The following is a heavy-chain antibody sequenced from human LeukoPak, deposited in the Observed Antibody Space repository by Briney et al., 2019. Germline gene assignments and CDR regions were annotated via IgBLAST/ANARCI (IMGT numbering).Heavy chain of an antibody. Sequence: GGSLRLSCAASGFTFNSYSMNWVRQAPGKGLEWVSGIIRGGSTYYADSAKGRFTISRDNSKNTLYLQMNSLRAEDTAVYYCVKNFWSDKYYYYYMDVWGKGTTVTVSS. CDR3: VKNFWSDKYYYYYMDV. J-gene: IGHJ6*03. CDR1: GFTFNSYS. D-gene: IGHD3-3*01. CDR2: IIRGGST. V-gene: IGHV3-23*01.